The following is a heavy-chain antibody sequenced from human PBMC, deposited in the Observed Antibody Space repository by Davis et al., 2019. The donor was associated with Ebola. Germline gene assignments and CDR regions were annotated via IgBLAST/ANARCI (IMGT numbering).Heavy chain of an antibody. CDR1: GFTVSSNY. CDR3: VAQMWLRGYDKVDY. Sequence: PGGSLRLSCAASGFTVSSNYMSWVRQAPGKGLEWVSVIYSGGSTYYADSVKGRFTISRDNSKNTLYLQMNSLRGEDTAVYFCVAQMWLRGYDKVDYWGQGTLVTVSS. J-gene: IGHJ4*02. V-gene: IGHV3-53*01. CDR2: IYSGGST. D-gene: IGHD3-9*01.